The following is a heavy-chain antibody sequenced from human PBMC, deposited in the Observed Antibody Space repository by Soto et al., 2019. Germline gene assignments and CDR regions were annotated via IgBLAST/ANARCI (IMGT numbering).Heavy chain of an antibody. CDR3: ASVAI. CDR2: IKQDGTEK. Sequence: EVQLVESGGGLVQPGGSLRLSCAASGFTFSNYWMSWVRQAPGKGLEWVANIKQDGTEKNYVDSVRGRFTISRDNAKNSPDLQMNSLTAGDTAVYYFASVAIWGQGTLVTVSS. J-gene: IGHJ4*02. D-gene: IGHD5-12*01. CDR1: GFTFSNYW. V-gene: IGHV3-7*01.